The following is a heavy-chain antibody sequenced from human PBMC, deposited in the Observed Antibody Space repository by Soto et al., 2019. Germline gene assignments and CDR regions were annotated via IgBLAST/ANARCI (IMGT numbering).Heavy chain of an antibody. CDR3: ASLLRGRAVAGIFDY. J-gene: IGHJ4*02. CDR2: IYYSGST. CDR1: GCSISSGGYY. D-gene: IGHD6-19*01. V-gene: IGHV4-31*03. Sequence: SETLSLTCTVSGCSISSGGYYWSWIRQHPGKGLEWIGYIYYSGSTYYNPSLKSRVTISVDTSKNQFSLKLSSVTAADTAVYYCASLLRGRAVAGIFDYWGQGTLVTVSS.